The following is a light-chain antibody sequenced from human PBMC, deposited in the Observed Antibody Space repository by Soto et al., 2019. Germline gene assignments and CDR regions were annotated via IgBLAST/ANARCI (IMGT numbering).Light chain of an antibody. V-gene: IGKV2-24*01. J-gene: IGKJ1*01. CDR1: QSLEDSDGNSY. CDR2: KIS. CDR3: MQATQFPWT. Sequence: IVMTQTPLSSAVTLGQPASISCRSSQSLEDSDGNSYLSWLHQRPGQPPRLLIYKISNRLSGVPDRFSGSGAGTVFTLRISRVEADDVGLYYCMQATQFPWTLGQGTKVDIK.